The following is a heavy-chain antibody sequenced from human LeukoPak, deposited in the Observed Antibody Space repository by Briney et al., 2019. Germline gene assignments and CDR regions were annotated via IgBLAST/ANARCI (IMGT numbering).Heavy chain of an antibody. CDR1: GGSSSGYY. V-gene: IGHV4-34*01. D-gene: IGHD5-18*01. CDR2: INHSGST. CDR3: ARVRGYSYGWGDY. Sequence: NPSETLSLTCAVYGGSSSGYYWSWIRQPPGKGLEWIGEINHSGSTNYNPSLKSRVTISVDTSKNQFSLKLSSVTAADTAVYYCARVRGYSYGWGDYWGQGTLVTVSS. J-gene: IGHJ4*02.